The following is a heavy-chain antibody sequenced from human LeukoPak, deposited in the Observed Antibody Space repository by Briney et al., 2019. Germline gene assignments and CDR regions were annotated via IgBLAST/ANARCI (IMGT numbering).Heavy chain of an antibody. D-gene: IGHD3-22*01. CDR3: ASSGVITYAFDI. V-gene: IGHV4-59*01. J-gene: IGHJ3*02. CDR1: GGSISSYY. CDR2: IYYSGST. Sequence: SETLSLTCTVSGGSISSYYWSWIRQPPGKGLEWIGYIYYSGSTNYNPSLKSRVTISVDTSKNQFSLKLSPVTAADTAGYYCASSGVITYAFDIWGQGTMVTVSS.